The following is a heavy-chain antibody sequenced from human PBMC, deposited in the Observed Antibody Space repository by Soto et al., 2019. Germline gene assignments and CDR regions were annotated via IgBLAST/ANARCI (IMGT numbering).Heavy chain of an antibody. V-gene: IGHV3-74*01. J-gene: IGHJ4*02. D-gene: IGHD4-4*01. CDR1: GFTFSSYW. CDR2: VNTDGTGT. Sequence: EVQLVESGGGLVQPGWSLRLSCAASGFTFSSYWMHWVSQAPGKGLAWVSRVNTDGTGTNYADSVKGRFTISRDNAKHTLYLQMNSLRAEATAVYYCELVLQNDYFDYGGQGRMVTVSS. CDR3: ELVLQNDYFDY.